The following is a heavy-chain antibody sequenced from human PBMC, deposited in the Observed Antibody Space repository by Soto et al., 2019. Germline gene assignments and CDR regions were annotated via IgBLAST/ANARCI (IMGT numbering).Heavy chain of an antibody. CDR1: GFTFSSYS. V-gene: IGHV3-21*01. Sequence: GESLKISCAASGFTFSSYSMNWVRQAPGKGLEWVSSISSSSSYIYYADSVKGRFTISRDNAKNSLYLQMNSLRAEDTAVYYCARVPSPHAFDIWGQGTMVTVSS. CDR2: ISSSSSYI. J-gene: IGHJ3*02. CDR3: ARVPSPHAFDI.